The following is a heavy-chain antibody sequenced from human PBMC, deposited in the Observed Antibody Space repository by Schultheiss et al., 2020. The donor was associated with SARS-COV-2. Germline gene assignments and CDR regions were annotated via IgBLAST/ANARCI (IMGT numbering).Heavy chain of an antibody. CDR2: IWYDGSNK. Sequence: GGSLRLSCAASGFTFSSYAMHWVRQAPGKGLEWVALIWYDGSNKNYADSVKGRFTISRDNSKNTLYLQMNSLRAEDTAIYYCARDRGQLWTGADFDYWGQGTLVTVSS. CDR3: ARDRGQLWTGADFDY. CDR1: GFTFSSYA. V-gene: IGHV3-33*08. J-gene: IGHJ4*02. D-gene: IGHD5-18*01.